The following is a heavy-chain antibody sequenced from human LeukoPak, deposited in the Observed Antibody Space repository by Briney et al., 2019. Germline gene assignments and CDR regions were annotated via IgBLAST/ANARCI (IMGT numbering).Heavy chain of an antibody. V-gene: IGHV1-46*01. J-gene: IGHJ4*02. D-gene: IGHD3-16*01. CDR2: INPSGGST. CDR1: GYTFTNFY. CDR3: ARDLFGGGY. Sequence: ASVKVSCKASGYTFTNFYMHWVRQAPGQGLEWMGIINPSGGSTSYAQNFQGRVTMTRDMSTSTVYMELSSLRSEDTAVYYCARDLFGGGYWGQGTLVTVSS.